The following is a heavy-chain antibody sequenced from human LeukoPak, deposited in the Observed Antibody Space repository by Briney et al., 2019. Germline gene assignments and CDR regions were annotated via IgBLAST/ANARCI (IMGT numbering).Heavy chain of an antibody. CDR3: ARLGYSYGFLNWFDP. CDR2: IYPGDSET. V-gene: IGHV5-51*01. J-gene: IGHJ5*02. Sequence: GESLKISCKGSGYSFTSYWIGWVRQMPGKGLEWMGIIYPGDSETRYSPSFQGQVTISADKSTSTAYLQWSSLKASDTAMYYCARLGYSYGFLNWFDPWGQGTLVTVSS. D-gene: IGHD5-18*01. CDR1: GYSFTSYW.